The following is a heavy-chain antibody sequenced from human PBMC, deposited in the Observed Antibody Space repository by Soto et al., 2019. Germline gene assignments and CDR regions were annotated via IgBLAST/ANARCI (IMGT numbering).Heavy chain of an antibody. D-gene: IGHD6-13*01. CDR3: ARQTQQLVYLYYYYYMDV. Sequence: PSETLSLTCTVSGFSISSSSYYWGWIRQPPGKGLEWIGSIYYSGSTYYNPSLKSRVTISVDTSKNQFSLKLSSVTAADTAVYYCARQTQQLVYLYYYYYMDVWGKGTTVTVSS. CDR2: IYYSGST. V-gene: IGHV4-39*01. CDR1: GFSISSSSYY. J-gene: IGHJ6*03.